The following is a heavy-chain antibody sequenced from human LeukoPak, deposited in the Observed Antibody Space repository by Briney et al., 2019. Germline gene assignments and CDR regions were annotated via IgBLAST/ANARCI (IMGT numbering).Heavy chain of an antibody. Sequence: SETLSLTCTVSGGSISSGGYYWSWIRQPPGKGLEWIGYIYHSGSTYYNPSLKSRVTISVDRSKNQFSLKLSSVTAADTAVYYCARGSLRWELDYWGQGTLVTVSS. J-gene: IGHJ4*02. V-gene: IGHV4-30-2*01. CDR1: GGSISSGGYY. CDR2: IYHSGST. CDR3: ARGSLRWELDY. D-gene: IGHD1-26*01.